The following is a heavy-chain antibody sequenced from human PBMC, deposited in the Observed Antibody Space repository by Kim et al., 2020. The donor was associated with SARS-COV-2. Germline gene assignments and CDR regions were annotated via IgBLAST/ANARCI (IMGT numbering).Heavy chain of an antibody. Sequence: SETLSLTCTVSGGSIISYYWSWIRQPPGKGLEWIGYIYYSGSINYNPSLKSRVTISVDTSKNQFSLKLSSVIAADTAVYYCARDHREWLQYTANWYFDLWGRGTLVTVSS. J-gene: IGHJ2*01. D-gene: IGHD3-3*01. CDR2: IYYSGSI. V-gene: IGHV4-59*01. CDR1: GGSIISYY. CDR3: ARDHREWLQYTANWYFDL.